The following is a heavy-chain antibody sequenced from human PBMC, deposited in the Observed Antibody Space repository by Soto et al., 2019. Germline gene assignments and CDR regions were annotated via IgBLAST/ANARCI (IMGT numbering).Heavy chain of an antibody. CDR2: IIPIFGTA. V-gene: IGHV1-69*13. D-gene: IGHD2-2*01. Sequence: ASVKVSXKASGGTFSSYAISWVRQAPGQGLEWMGGIIPIFGTANYAQKFQGRVTITADESTSTAYMELSSLRSEDTAVYYCVRGGIVVVPDPWGFDPWGQGTLVTVSS. J-gene: IGHJ5*02. CDR1: GGTFSSYA. CDR3: VRGGIVVVPDPWGFDP.